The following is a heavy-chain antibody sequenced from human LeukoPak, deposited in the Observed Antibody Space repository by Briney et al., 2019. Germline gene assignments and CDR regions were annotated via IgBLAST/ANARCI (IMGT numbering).Heavy chain of an antibody. V-gene: IGHV4-59*11. J-gene: IGHJ5*02. CDR2: IYKSGGT. Sequence: PSETLSLTCTVSGGSLSSHSWTWIRQSPEKGLEWIGYIYKSGGTNYNPSLKSRVTITADTSKNQFSLKLTSVTAADTAVYYCARGVVQGENWFDPWGPGTLVTVSS. CDR3: ARGVVQGENWFDP. D-gene: IGHD3-10*01. CDR1: GGSLSSHS.